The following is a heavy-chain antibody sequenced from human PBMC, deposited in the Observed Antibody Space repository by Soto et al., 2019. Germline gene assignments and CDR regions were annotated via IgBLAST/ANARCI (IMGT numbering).Heavy chain of an antibody. CDR2: IFYSGST. D-gene: IGHD5-18*01. J-gene: IGHJ5*02. CDR3: AKDSGYKYGYFRWSAP. Sequence: LSLTCTVCGGSISNYYWSWIRQPPGRGLEWIGHIFYSGSTNYNPALKSRVTISVDTSKSQFSLKLSSVTAADTAVYYCAKDSGYKYGYFRWSAPWPQATLVTV. CDR1: GGSISNYY. V-gene: IGHV4-59*01.